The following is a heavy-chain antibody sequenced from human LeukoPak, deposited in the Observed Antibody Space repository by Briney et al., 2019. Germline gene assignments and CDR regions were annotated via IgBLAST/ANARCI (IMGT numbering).Heavy chain of an antibody. V-gene: IGHV3-48*03. J-gene: IGHJ3*02. D-gene: IGHD3-16*01. Sequence: GGSLRLSCAASGFTFSSYEMNWVRQAPGKGLERVSYISSSGSTIYYADSVKGRFTISRDNAKNSLYLQMNSLRAEDTAVYYCARGGKGGAFDIWGQGTMVTVSS. CDR2: ISSSGSTI. CDR1: GFTFSSYE. CDR3: ARGGKGGAFDI.